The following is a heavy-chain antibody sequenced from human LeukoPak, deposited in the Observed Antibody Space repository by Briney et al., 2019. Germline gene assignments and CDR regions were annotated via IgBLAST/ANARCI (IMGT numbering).Heavy chain of an antibody. CDR3: ARDGVEQQNEKTNWFDP. CDR2: IWYDGSNK. D-gene: IGHD6-13*01. J-gene: IGHJ5*02. V-gene: IGHV3-33*01. CDR1: GFTFSSYG. Sequence: GRSLRLSCAASGFTFSSYGMHWVRQAPGKGLEWVAVIWYDGSNKYYADSVKGRFTISRDNSKNTLYLQMNSLRAEDTAVYYCARDGVEQQNEKTNWFDPWGQGTLVTVSS.